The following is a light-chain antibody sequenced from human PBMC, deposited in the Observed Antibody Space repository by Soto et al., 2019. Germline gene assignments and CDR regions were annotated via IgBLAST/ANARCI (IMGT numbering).Light chain of an antibody. CDR1: QSVSSSY. Sequence: DIVLTQSPGILSLSPGERATLSCRASQSVSSSYLAWYQQKPGQAPRLLIYGASNRATGIPDRFSASGSKTNFTLTIIRLEPEDFAVYYCQQYGSSPPYTFGQGTKLEIK. J-gene: IGKJ2*01. CDR2: GAS. CDR3: QQYGSSPPYT. V-gene: IGKV3-20*01.